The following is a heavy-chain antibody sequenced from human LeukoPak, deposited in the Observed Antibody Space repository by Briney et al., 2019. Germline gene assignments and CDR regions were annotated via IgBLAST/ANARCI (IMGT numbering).Heavy chain of an antibody. D-gene: IGHD2-2*01. CDR3: ARNRGVVVPAAMSSWFDP. CDR1: GYTFTDYY. CDR2: INPNSGGT. Sequence: ASVKVSCEASGYTFTDYYIHWVRQAPGQGLEWMGWINPNSGGTNYAQKFQGRVTMTRDTSISTAYMELSSLRSEDTAVYYCARNRGVVVPAAMSSWFDPWGQGTLVTVSS. J-gene: IGHJ5*02. V-gene: IGHV1-2*02.